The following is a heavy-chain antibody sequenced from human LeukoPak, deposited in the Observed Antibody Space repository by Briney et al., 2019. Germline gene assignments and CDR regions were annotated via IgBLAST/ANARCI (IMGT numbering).Heavy chain of an antibody. J-gene: IGHJ6*02. V-gene: IGHV1-18*01. CDR3: ARDPHTYYYGSGSYGMDV. CDR2: ISAYNGNT. Sequence: ASVKVSCKASGYTFTSYGISWVRQAPGQGLEWMGWISAYNGNTNYAQKLQGRVTMTTDTSTSTAYMELRSLRSDDTAVYYCARDPHTYYYGSGSYGMDVWGQGTTVSVSS. CDR1: GYTFTSYG. D-gene: IGHD3-10*01.